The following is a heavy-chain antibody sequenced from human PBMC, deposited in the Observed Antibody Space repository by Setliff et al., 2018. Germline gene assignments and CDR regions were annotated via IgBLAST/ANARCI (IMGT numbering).Heavy chain of an antibody. CDR1: GYTFTSYY. Sequence: ASVKVSCKASGYTFTSYYMHWVRQAPGQGLEWMGIINPSGGNTGYAQNFQGRVSMTRNTSISTAYMELNSLTSEDTAVYYCARSKVEAAMVKHNWFDPWGQGTLVTVSS. D-gene: IGHD5-18*01. CDR3: ARSKVEAAMVKHNWFDP. V-gene: IGHV1-46*01. J-gene: IGHJ5*02. CDR2: INPSGGNT.